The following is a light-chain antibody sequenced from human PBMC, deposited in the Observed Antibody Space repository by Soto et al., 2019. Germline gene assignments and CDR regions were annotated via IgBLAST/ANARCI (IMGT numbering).Light chain of an antibody. CDR3: QQYRT. J-gene: IGKJ1*01. V-gene: IGKV1-5*01. Sequence: IQMTQSPSTLSASVGDRVTITCRASQSISSWLAWYQQKPGKAPKLLIYDASSLESGVPPRFSGSGSGTEFTLTISSLQPDDFATYYCQQYRTFGQGTKVDIK. CDR1: QSISSW. CDR2: DAS.